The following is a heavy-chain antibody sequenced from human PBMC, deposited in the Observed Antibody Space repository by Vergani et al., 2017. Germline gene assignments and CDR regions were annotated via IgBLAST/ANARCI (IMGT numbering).Heavy chain of an antibody. J-gene: IGHJ3*02. Sequence: QLQLQESGPGLVKPSETLSLTCTVSGGSISSSSYYWGWIRQPPGKGLEWIGSIYYSGSTYYNPSLKSRVTISVDTSKNQFSLKLSSVTAADTAVYYCARGDGYDGDYGMDAFDIWGQGTMVTVSS. CDR3: ARGDGYDGDYGMDAFDI. V-gene: IGHV4-39*07. CDR2: IYYSGST. CDR1: GGSISSSSYY. D-gene: IGHD4-17*01.